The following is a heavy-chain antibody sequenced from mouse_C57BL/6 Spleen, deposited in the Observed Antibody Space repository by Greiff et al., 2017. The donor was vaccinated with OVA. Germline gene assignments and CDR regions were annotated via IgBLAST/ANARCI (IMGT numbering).Heavy chain of an antibody. V-gene: IGHV5-4*01. CDR1: GFTFSSYA. CDR2: ISDGGSYT. D-gene: IGHD2-3*01. J-gene: IGHJ2*01. CDR3: ARDRGYDGYLFDY. Sequence: EVKVEESGGGLVKPGGSLKLSCAASGFTFSSYAMSWVRQTPEKRLEWVATISDGGSYTYYPDNVKGRFTISRDNAKNVLYLQMSHLKSEDTAIYYCARDRGYDGYLFDYWGQGTTLTVSS.